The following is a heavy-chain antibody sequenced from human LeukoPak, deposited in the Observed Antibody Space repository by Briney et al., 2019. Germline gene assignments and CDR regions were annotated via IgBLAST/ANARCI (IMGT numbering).Heavy chain of an antibody. Sequence: SETLSLTCTVSGAGGSISSHYWSWIRQPPGKGLEWLGYVYFNGATSYSPSLKSRVTISVDTSTNQFYLRLNSVTAADTAVYYCARGRQDVDLSSYTGTDVWGQGTTVTVSS. J-gene: IGHJ6*02. CDR1: GAGGSISSHY. CDR3: ARGRQDVDLSSYTGTDV. V-gene: IGHV4-59*11. D-gene: IGHD1-14*01. CDR2: VYFNGAT.